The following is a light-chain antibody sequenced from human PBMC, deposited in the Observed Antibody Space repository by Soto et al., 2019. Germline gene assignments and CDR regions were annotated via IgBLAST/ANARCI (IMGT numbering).Light chain of an antibody. V-gene: IGKV1-5*03. CDR1: QSISSW. Sequence: IQRTQSPSTLSASVGDRVTIACRASQSISSWLAWYQQKPGKAPKLLIYKASSLESGVPSRFSGSGSGTEFTLTISSLQPDDFAVYYCQQYGSSGTFGQGTKVDIK. CDR2: KAS. J-gene: IGKJ1*01. CDR3: QQYGSSGT.